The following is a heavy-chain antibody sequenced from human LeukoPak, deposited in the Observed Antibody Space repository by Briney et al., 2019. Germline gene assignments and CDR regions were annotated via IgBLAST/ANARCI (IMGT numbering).Heavy chain of an antibody. J-gene: IGHJ3*01. CDR2: IYSGGDT. D-gene: IGHD3-22*01. CDR3: ARLDDSNSRRPENDASDV. CDR1: GSTVERNY. V-gene: IGHV3-66*02. Sequence: GGSLRLSCAVSGSTVERNYMSWARQAPGKGLEWVSFIYSGGDTYYPDSVTGRFTIYRDNSKNTVYLQMNNLRPEDTAAYYCARLDDSNSRRPENDASDVWGQGTTVIVSS.